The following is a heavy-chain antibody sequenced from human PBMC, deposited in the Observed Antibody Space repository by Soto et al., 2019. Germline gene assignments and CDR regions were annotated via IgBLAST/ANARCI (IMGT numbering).Heavy chain of an antibody. Sequence: GGSLRLSCAASGFTFSNYWMNWVRQAPGKGLEWVANIKEDGSERNYVDSVKGRFTISRDNAENSLYLQMNSPRADATAVYYCASARHIGPWGQGTLVTVSS. J-gene: IGHJ5*02. V-gene: IGHV3-7*01. D-gene: IGHD2-21*01. CDR2: IKEDGSER. CDR3: ASARHIGP. CDR1: GFTFSNYW.